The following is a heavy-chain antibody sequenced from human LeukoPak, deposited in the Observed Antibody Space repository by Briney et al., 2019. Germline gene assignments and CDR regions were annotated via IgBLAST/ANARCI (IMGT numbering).Heavy chain of an antibody. J-gene: IGHJ3*02. CDR3: ASQGPAYDI. CDR1: GFIFSNQW. Sequence: GGSLRLSCTASGFIFSNQWMTWVRQAPGKGLEWVANIKQDGSERYYLDSVKGRFSISRDNAKNSLYLQMNSLRAEDTAVYYCASQGPAYDIRGQGTMVTVSS. V-gene: IGHV3-7*01. CDR2: IKQDGSER.